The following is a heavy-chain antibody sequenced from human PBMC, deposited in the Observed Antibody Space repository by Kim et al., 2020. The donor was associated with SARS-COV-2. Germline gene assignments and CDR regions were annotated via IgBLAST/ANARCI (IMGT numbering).Heavy chain of an antibody. J-gene: IGHJ6*03. CDR3: ARGSDGSGSYYYYYYMDV. V-gene: IGHV3-7*01. Sequence: GGSLRLSCAASGFTFSSYWMSWVRQAPGKGLEWVANIKQDGSEKYYVDSVKGRFTISRDNAKNSLYLQMNSLRAEDTAVYYCARGSDGSGSYYYYYYMDVWGKGTTVTVSS. CDR1: GFTFSSYW. CDR2: IKQDGSEK. D-gene: IGHD3-10*01.